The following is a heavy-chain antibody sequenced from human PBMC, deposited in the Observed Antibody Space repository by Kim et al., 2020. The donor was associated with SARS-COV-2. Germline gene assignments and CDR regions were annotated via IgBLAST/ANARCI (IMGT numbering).Heavy chain of an antibody. D-gene: IGHD2-21*02. J-gene: IGHJ4*02. CDR2: IIPIFGTA. CDR3: ARFEYGGNSPRRRSTRPMGLDY. V-gene: IGHV1-69*13. CDR1: GGTFSSYA. Sequence: SVKVSCKASGGTFSSYAISWVRQAPGQGLEWMGGIIPIFGTANYAQKFQGRVTITADESTSTAYMELSSLRSEDTAVYYCARFEYGGNSPRRRSTRPMGLDYWGQGTLVTVSP.